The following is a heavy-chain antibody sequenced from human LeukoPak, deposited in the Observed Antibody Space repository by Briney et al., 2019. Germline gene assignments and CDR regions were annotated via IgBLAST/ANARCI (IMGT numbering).Heavy chain of an antibody. CDR2: IYTSGST. CDR1: GGSISSGSYY. V-gene: IGHV4-61*02. CDR3: ARDGATLHYYYYMDV. Sequence: SQTPSLTCTVSGGSISSGSYYWSWIRQPAGKVLEWIGRIYTSGSTNYNPSLKSRVTISVDTSKNQFSLKLSSVTAADTAVYYCARDGATLHYYYYMDVWGKGTTVTISS. D-gene: IGHD1-26*01. J-gene: IGHJ6*03.